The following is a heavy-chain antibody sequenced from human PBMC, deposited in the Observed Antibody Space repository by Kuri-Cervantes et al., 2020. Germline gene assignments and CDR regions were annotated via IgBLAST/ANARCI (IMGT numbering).Heavy chain of an antibody. V-gene: IGHV1-2*04. CDR3: ARDADFQWPDAFDI. Sequence: ASVKVSCKASGYSFTSYGMHWVRQAPGQRLEWMGWINPDSGGTNYAQKFQGWVTMTRDTSISTAYMELSRLRSDDTAVYYCARDADFQWPDAFDIWGQGTMVTVSS. CDR1: GYSFTSYG. J-gene: IGHJ3*02. D-gene: IGHD6-19*01. CDR2: INPDSGGT.